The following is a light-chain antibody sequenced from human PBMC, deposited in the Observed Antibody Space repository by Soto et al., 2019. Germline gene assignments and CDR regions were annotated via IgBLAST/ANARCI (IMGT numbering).Light chain of an antibody. V-gene: IGKV1-6*01. CDR1: QSIGRF. J-gene: IGKJ1*01. CDR3: LQDYTYPWT. Sequence: IQMTQSPSSLSASVGDRVTITCRASQSIGRFLNWYQQKPGKAPNVLINVASTLRSGVPSRFSGSGSGTDFTLTISSLQPEDFATYYCLQDYTYPWTFGQGTKVDTK. CDR2: VAS.